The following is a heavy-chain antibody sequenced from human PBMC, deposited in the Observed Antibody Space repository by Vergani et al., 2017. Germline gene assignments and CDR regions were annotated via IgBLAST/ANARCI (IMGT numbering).Heavy chain of an antibody. CDR3: ARVWGWLLLEDAFDI. D-gene: IGHD3-9*01. Sequence: EVQLVESGGGLVQPGGSLRLSCAASGFTFSSYWMSWVRQAPGKGLEWVANIKQDGSEKYYVDSVNGRFTISRDNAKNSLYLQMNSLRAEDTDVYYCARVWGWLLLEDAFDIWGQGTMVTVSS. V-gene: IGHV3-7*03. CDR2: IKQDGSEK. J-gene: IGHJ3*02. CDR1: GFTFSSYW.